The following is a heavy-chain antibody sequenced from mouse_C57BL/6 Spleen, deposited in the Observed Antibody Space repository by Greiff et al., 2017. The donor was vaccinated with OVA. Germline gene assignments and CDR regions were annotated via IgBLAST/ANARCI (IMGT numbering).Heavy chain of an antibody. V-gene: IGHV1-52*01. CDR2: IDPSDSET. CDR1: GYTFTSYW. D-gene: IGHD3-3*01. J-gene: IGHJ3*01. CDR3: ARGTLGEAWFAY. Sequence: VQLQQPGAELVRPGSSVKLSCKASGYTFTSYWMHWVKQRPIQGLEWIGNIDPSDSETHYNQQFKDKATLTVDKSSSTAYMQLSSLTSEDSAVYYCARGTLGEAWFAYWGQGTLVTVSA.